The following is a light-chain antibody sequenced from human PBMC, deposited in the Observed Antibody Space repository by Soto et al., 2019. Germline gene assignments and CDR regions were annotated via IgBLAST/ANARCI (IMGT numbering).Light chain of an antibody. Sequence: DIQMTQAPSSLSASVGDRVTITCRARQDSCTYLAWYQQKPRKVPKLLISAAFTLQSGVPPRFSGSGSGTDFTLTISSLQPEDVETYYCQKYDNAPLTFGGGTKVEIQ. CDR3: QKYDNAPLT. V-gene: IGKV1-27*01. J-gene: IGKJ4*01. CDR2: AAF. CDR1: QDSCTY.